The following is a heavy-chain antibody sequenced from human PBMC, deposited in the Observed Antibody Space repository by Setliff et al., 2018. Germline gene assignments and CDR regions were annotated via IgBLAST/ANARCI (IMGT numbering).Heavy chain of an antibody. D-gene: IGHD4-17*01. CDR2: IYYSGST. CDR3: AGSTVTQVDY. CDR1: GGSIRSYY. V-gene: IGHV4-59*08. J-gene: IGHJ4*02. Sequence: SETLSLTCTVSGGSIRSYYWNWIRQPPGKGLEWIGYIYYSGSTNDNPSLKSRVTISVDTSKNHFSLKLSSVTAADTAVYYCAGSTVTQVDYWGQGTLVTVSS.